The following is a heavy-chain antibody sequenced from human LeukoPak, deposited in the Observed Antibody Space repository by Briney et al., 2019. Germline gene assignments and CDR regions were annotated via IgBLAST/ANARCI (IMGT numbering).Heavy chain of an antibody. CDR2: ISGSSSTI. V-gene: IGHV3-48*01. CDR3: AREPYSSGSYQVDY. J-gene: IGHJ4*02. Sequence: PGRSLRLSCAASGFTFSSYAMHWVRQAPGKGLEWVSYISGSSSTIYYADSVKGRFTISRDNAKNSLYVQMNSLRADDTAVYYCAREPYSSGSYQVDYWGQGTPVTVSS. CDR1: GFTFSSYA. D-gene: IGHD3-10*01.